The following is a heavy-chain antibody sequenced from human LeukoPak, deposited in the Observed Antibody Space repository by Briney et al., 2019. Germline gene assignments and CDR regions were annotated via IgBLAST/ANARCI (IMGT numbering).Heavy chain of an antibody. CDR3: AKGLGSSSWFSFDY. CDR1: GFTFDDYA. D-gene: IGHD6-13*01. Sequence: GRSLRLSCAASGFTFDDYAMHWVRQAPGKGLEWVSGISWNSGSIGYADSVKGRFTISRDNAKNSLYLQMNSLRAEVMALYYCAKGLGSSSWFSFDYWGQGTLVTVSS. J-gene: IGHJ4*02. V-gene: IGHV3-9*03. CDR2: ISWNSGSI.